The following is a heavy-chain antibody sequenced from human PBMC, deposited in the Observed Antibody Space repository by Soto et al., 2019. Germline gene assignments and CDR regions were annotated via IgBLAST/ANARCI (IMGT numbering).Heavy chain of an antibody. D-gene: IGHD6-6*01. V-gene: IGHV4-34*01. CDR3: ARHRGSSSFFVDY. Sequence: PSETLSLTCAVYGGSFSGYYWSWIRQPPGKGLEWIGEINHSGSTNYNPSLKSRVTISVDTSKNQFSLKLSSVTAADTAVYYCARHRGSSSFFVDYWGQGTLVTVSS. J-gene: IGHJ4*02. CDR1: GGSFSGYY. CDR2: INHSGST.